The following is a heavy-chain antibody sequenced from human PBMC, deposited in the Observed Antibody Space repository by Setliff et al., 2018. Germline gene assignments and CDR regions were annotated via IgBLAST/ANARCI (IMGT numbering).Heavy chain of an antibody. D-gene: IGHD3-16*02. Sequence: SETLSLTCTVSGGSISSGGYYWSWIRQHPGKGLEWIGYIYYSGSTYYNPSLKSRVTISVDMSKNQFSLKLSSVTAADTAVYYCARDNNPGYRGYWGRFDYWGQGTLVTVSS. V-gene: IGHV4-31*03. CDR1: GGSISSGGYY. CDR3: ARDNNPGYRGYWGRFDY. CDR2: IYYSGST. J-gene: IGHJ4*02.